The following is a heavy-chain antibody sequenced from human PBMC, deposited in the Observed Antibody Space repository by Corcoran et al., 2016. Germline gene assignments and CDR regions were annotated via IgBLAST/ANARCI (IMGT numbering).Heavy chain of an antibody. CDR2: ISAYNGTA. CDR3: ARTLSGTQLLDD. CDR1: GCTFSSYA. J-gene: IGHJ4*02. V-gene: IGHV1-18*01. Sequence: QVQLVQSGAEVKKPGASVKVSCKASGCTFSSYAISWVRQAPGQGLEWMGWISAYNGTANYAQKLQGRVTMTTDISTSTAYMELRSLRSDDTAVYYWARTLSGTQLLDDWGQGTLVTVSS. D-gene: IGHD1-7*01.